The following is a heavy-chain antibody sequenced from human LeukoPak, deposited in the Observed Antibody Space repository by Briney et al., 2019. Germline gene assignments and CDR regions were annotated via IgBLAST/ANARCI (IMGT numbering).Heavy chain of an antibody. J-gene: IGHJ4*02. V-gene: IGHV3-7*01. CDR3: ARGQRRHIDMAPSFDY. CDR1: GFTFSNYW. D-gene: IGHD5-24*01. Sequence: GGSLRLSCVVSGFTFSNYWMTWVRQAPGKGLEWVANIQQDGSEKYYVDSVKGRFTISRDNSKNTLSLQMNSLRAEDTSVYYCARGQRRHIDMAPSFDYWGQGTLVTVSS. CDR2: IQQDGSEK.